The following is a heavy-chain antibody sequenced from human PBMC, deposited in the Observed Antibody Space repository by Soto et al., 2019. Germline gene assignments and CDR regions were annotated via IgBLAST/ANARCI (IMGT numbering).Heavy chain of an antibody. CDR1: GGTFSSYT. D-gene: IGHD6-19*01. Sequence: QVQLVQSGAEVKKPGSSVKVSCKASGGTFSSYTISWVRQAPGQGLEWMGRIIPILGLANYAQKFQGRVTITADKSTSTAYMELSSLRSEDTAVYYCARSIAVAGNFDYWGQGTLVTVSS. V-gene: IGHV1-69*02. J-gene: IGHJ4*02. CDR2: IIPILGLA. CDR3: ARSIAVAGNFDY.